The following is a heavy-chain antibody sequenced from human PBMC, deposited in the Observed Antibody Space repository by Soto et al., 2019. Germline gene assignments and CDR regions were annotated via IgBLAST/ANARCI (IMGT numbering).Heavy chain of an antibody. CDR3: ARSKMNWNYFPEHFDY. Sequence: GGSLRLSCAASGFTFSSYGMHWVRQAPGKGLEWVAVIWYDGSNKYYADSVKGRFTISRDNSKNTLYLQMNSLRAEDTAVYYCARSKMNWNYFPEHFDYWGQGTLVTVSS. D-gene: IGHD1-7*01. V-gene: IGHV3-33*01. CDR2: IWYDGSNK. J-gene: IGHJ4*02. CDR1: GFTFSSYG.